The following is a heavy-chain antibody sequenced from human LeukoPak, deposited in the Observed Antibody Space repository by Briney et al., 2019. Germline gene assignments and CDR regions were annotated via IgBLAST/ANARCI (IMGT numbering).Heavy chain of an antibody. D-gene: IGHD2-2*01. CDR3: VRGYHSFDL. Sequence: GGSLRLSCAASGFIFSDHYMDWVRQAPGKGLEWVGRSTNKATSYTIKYAASVQGRFTISRDESKSSLFLQMNSLKAEDTAVYYCVRGYHSFDLWGQGTLVTVSS. CDR1: GFIFSDHY. V-gene: IGHV3-72*01. CDR2: STNKATSYTI. J-gene: IGHJ4*02.